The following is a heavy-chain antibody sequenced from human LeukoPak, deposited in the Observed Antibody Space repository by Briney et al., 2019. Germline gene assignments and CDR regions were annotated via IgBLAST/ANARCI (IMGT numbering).Heavy chain of an antibody. CDR2: ISAYNGKT. CDR3: ARDGKQQLGFDY. CDR1: GHTFTSYG. J-gene: IGHJ4*02. D-gene: IGHD6-13*01. V-gene: IGHV1-18*01. Sequence: ASVKVSCKASGHTFTSYGISWVRQAPGQGLEWMGWISAYNGKTNHAQNFQGRVTMTTDTSTSTAYMELRSLRSDDTAVYYCARDGKQQLGFDYWGQGALVTVSS.